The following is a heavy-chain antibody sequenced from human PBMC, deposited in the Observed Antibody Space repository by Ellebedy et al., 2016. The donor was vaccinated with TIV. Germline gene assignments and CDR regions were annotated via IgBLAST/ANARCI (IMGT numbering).Heavy chain of an antibody. CDR2: MTQVGSEN. CDR1: GFTFTTYW. CDR3: ARDPNSPGDTGYGDY. D-gene: IGHD5-12*01. Sequence: GESLKISCAASGFTFTTYWMSWVRQAPGKGLEWVANMTQVGSENYYVDSVKGRFTISRDNAQKSLYLHMNNLRAEDTAVYYCARDPNSPGDTGYGDYWGQGVVVTVST. V-gene: IGHV3-7*03. J-gene: IGHJ4*02.